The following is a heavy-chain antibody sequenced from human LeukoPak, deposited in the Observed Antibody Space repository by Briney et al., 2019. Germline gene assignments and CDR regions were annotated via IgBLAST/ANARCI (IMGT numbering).Heavy chain of an antibody. CDR1: GGSFSRFY. V-gene: IGHV4-34*01. CDR2: ITDRGGT. CDR3: PRQLYWDGIDI. J-gene: IGHJ3*02. Sequence: PSETLSLTCAVTGGSFSRFYGSWLRQPPGKGLEWIGEITDRGGTTYNPSLKSRVTISLDTSKNQFPLTLSSVTAADTSIYYCPRQLYWDGIDIWGQGTMVTVSS. D-gene: IGHD1-26*01.